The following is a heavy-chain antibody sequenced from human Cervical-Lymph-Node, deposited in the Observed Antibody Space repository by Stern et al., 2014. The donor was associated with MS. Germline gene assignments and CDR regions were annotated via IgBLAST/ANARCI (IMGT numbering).Heavy chain of an antibody. CDR2: ISAYDGNT. V-gene: IGHV1-18*01. J-gene: IGHJ3*02. Sequence: QVQLVQSGAEVKKPADSVKVSCKASGYTFTSYGISWGRNAPAQGLEWKGWISAYDGNTTYAQKLQGRVAMTSDASTSTAYMYLRSLRSDDTAVYYCARGMLGSENAFDIWGQGTMVTVSS. D-gene: IGHD2-15*01. CDR3: ARGMLGSENAFDI. CDR1: GYTFTSYG.